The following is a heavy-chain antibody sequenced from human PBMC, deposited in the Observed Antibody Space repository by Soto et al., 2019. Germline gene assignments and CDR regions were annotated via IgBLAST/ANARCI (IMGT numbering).Heavy chain of an antibody. CDR2: IKVDSGYT. Sequence: PVRVSCKASGYPFIKYGISWIRQAPEQGLEWMGWIKVDSGYTNYAQKFQGRVTMTTDTSSDTAFMELRSLRSDDTAVYYCATSYDSGFDPWGQGTLVSVSS. D-gene: IGHD5-12*01. CDR1: GYPFIKYG. J-gene: IGHJ5*02. CDR3: ATSYDSGFDP. V-gene: IGHV1-18*04.